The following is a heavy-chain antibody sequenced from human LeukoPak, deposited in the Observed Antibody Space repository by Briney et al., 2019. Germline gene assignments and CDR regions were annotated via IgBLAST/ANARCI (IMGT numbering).Heavy chain of an antibody. CDR3: ARDHVGYGGNSPFDY. J-gene: IGHJ4*02. V-gene: IGHV3-21*01. CDR1: GFTFSSYS. CDR2: ISSSSSYI. Sequence: GGSLRLSCAASGFTFSSYSMNWVRHAPGKGLEWVSSISSSSSYIYYADSVKGRFTISRDNAKNSLYLQMNSLRAEDTAVYYCARDHVGYGGNSPFDYWGQGTLVTVSS. D-gene: IGHD4-23*01.